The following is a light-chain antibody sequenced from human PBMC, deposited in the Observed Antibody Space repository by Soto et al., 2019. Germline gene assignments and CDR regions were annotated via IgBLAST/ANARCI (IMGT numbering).Light chain of an antibody. Sequence: QSVLTQPASVSGSPGQSITISCTGTSSDVGGYNYVSWYQQHPGKAPKLMIYEVSNRPSGVSNRFSGSKSGNTASLTISGLQAEDEADYYCSSYTSSSDYVFGLGKKVTVL. J-gene: IGLJ1*01. CDR2: EVS. CDR1: SSDVGGYNY. V-gene: IGLV2-14*01. CDR3: SSYTSSSDYV.